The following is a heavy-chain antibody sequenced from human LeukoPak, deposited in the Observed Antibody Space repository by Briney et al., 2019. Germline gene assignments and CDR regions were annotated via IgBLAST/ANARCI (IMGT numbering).Heavy chain of an antibody. CDR3: TREGFDY. V-gene: IGHV3-74*01. CDR1: GFTFSSYW. CDR2: INGDGSST. Sequence: QAGGSLRLSCAASGFTFSSYWMHWVRQPPGKGLVWVPRINGDGSSTSYADSVKGRFTISRDNAKNTLYLQMNSLRVEDTAIYYCTREGFDYWGQGILVTVSS. J-gene: IGHJ4*02.